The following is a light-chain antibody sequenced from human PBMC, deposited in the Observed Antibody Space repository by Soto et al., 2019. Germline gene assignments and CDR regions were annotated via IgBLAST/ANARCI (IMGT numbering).Light chain of an antibody. J-gene: IGLJ3*02. CDR3: SSYTRSNSRV. Sequence: QSALTQPASVSGSPGQSITISCTGSSSDIGANIYVSWYQQHPGEAPKVIIYDVSNRPSGVSDRFSGSKSGNTASLTISGLQAEDEAEYYCSSYTRSNSRVFGGGTQLTVL. V-gene: IGLV2-14*03. CDR2: DVS. CDR1: SSDIGANIY.